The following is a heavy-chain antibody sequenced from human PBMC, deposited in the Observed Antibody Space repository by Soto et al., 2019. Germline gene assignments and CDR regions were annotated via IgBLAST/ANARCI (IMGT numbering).Heavy chain of an antibody. J-gene: IGHJ4*02. D-gene: IGHD3-10*01. CDR2: ISGGGYTT. V-gene: IGHV3-23*01. Sequence: VQLLESGGGLVQPGGSLRLSCAASGFTFNNYAMTWVRQAPGKGLEWVSAISGGGYTTSYADSVKGRFPVTRDGSKNTLYLQMSSRRAEDTALYYCAKGRGGSGSLTPRVDFWGQGTLVTVSS. CDR1: GFTFNNYA. CDR3: AKGRGGSGSLTPRVDF.